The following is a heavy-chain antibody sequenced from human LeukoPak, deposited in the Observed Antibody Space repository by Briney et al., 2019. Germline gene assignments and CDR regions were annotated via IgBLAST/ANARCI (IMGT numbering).Heavy chain of an antibody. D-gene: IGHD2-2*01. Sequence: GGSLRLSCAASGFTFYDYAMHWVRQAPGKGLEWVSGISWNSGSIGYADSVKGRFTISRDNAKNSLYLQMNSLRAEDTALYYCVKDKEYCSSTSCYGGTWFDPWGQGTLVTVSS. J-gene: IGHJ5*02. CDR3: VKDKEYCSSTSCYGGTWFDP. CDR2: ISWNSGSI. CDR1: GFTFYDYA. V-gene: IGHV3-9*01.